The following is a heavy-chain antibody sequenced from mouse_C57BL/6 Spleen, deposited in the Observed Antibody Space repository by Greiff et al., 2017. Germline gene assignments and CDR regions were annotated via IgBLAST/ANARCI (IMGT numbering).Heavy chain of an antibody. CDR1: GYTFTSYG. Sequence: VQLKESGAELVRPGSSVKMSCKASGYTFTSYGINWVKQRPGQGLEWIGYIYIGNGYTEYNEKFKGKATLTSDTSSSTAYMQLSSLTSEDSAIYFCARSDYYGSSPLFDYWGQGTTLTVSS. D-gene: IGHD1-1*01. V-gene: IGHV1-58*01. J-gene: IGHJ2*01. CDR2: IYIGNGYT. CDR3: ARSDYYGSSPLFDY.